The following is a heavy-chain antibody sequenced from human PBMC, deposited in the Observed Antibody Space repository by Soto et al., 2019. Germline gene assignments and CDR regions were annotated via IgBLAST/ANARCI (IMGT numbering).Heavy chain of an antibody. D-gene: IGHD1-1*01. CDR3: ARLRGTRSVNFDY. CDR1: GGSISSSSYY. CDR2: IYYSGST. J-gene: IGHJ4*02. Sequence: QLQLQESGPGLVKPSETLSLTCTVSGGSISSSSYYWGWIRQPPGKGLEWVGSIYYSGSTYYNPSLTSRVTISVDTSKNQFSLKLSSVTAADTAVYYCARLRGTRSVNFDYWGQGTLVTVSS. V-gene: IGHV4-39*01.